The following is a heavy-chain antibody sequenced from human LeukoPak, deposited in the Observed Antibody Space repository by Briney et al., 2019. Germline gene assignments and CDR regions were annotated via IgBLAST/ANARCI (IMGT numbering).Heavy chain of an antibody. D-gene: IGHD6-6*01. Sequence: SETLSLTCTVSGGSFSSYYWSWIRQPAGKGLEWIGRINTSGSTKYNPSLKSRVTMLVDTSKNQFSLKLSSVTAADTAVYYCARDPEKPARPFGAFDYWGQGTLVTVSS. J-gene: IGHJ4*02. CDR2: INTSGST. CDR3: ARDPEKPARPFGAFDY. CDR1: GGSFSSYY. V-gene: IGHV4-4*07.